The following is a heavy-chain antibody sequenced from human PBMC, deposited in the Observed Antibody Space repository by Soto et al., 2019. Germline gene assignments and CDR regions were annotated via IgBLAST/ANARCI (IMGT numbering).Heavy chain of an antibody. Sequence: GXSVKVSCKASVYAFTSYYMHWVRQAPGQGLEWMGIINPSGGSTSYAQKFQGRVTMTRDTSTSTVYMELSSLRSEYTAVYYCARAGMRRWGAFDSWGQGTLVTVSS. D-gene: IGHD1-26*01. CDR3: ARAGMRRWGAFDS. CDR1: VYAFTSYY. J-gene: IGHJ4*02. CDR2: INPSGGST. V-gene: IGHV1-46*01.